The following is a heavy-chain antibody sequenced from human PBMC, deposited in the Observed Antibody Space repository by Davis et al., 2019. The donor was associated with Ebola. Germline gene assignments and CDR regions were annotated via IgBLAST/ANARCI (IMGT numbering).Heavy chain of an antibody. Sequence: GESLKISCAASGFTFSSYSMNWVRQAPGKGLVWVSRINSDGSSTSYADSVKGRFTISRDNAKNTLYLQMNSLRAEDTAVYYCAKEKTEGATTYFDYWGQGTLVTVSS. CDR2: INSDGSST. CDR1: GFTFSSYS. D-gene: IGHD1-26*01. J-gene: IGHJ4*02. V-gene: IGHV3-74*01. CDR3: AKEKTEGATTYFDY.